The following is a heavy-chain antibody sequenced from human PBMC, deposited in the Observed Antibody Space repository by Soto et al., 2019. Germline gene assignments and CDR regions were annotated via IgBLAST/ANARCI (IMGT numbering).Heavy chain of an antibody. D-gene: IGHD2-2*01. V-gene: IGHV4-31*03. Sequence: SETLSLTCTVSGGSISSGGYYWSWIRQHPGKGLEWIGYTYYSGSTYYNPSLKSRVTISVDTSKNQFSLKLSSVTAADTAVYYCAGYCSSTSCYPDAFDIWGQGTMVTVSS. CDR3: AGYCSSTSCYPDAFDI. CDR1: GGSISSGGYY. CDR2: TYYSGST. J-gene: IGHJ3*02.